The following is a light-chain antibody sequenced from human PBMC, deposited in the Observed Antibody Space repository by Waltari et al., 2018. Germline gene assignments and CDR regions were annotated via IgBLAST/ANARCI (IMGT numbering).Light chain of an antibody. CDR2: HAS. CDR3: QQSGTFPPT. CDR1: QDIRTW. J-gene: IGKJ1*01. V-gene: IGKV1-12*01. Sequence: DIRMTQSPSSVSASVGDRVTITCRASQDIRTWLAWYQQKPGKAPRLLIYHASGLQSGVPSRFSGSGSGTDFTLTISSLQPGDFATYSCQQSGTFPPTFGPGTKVEI.